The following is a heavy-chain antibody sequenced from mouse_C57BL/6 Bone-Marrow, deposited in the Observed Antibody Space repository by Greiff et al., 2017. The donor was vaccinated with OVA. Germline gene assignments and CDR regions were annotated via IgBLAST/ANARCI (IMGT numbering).Heavy chain of an antibody. D-gene: IGHD2-4*01. J-gene: IGHJ1*03. Sequence: QVQLQQSGAELMKPGASVKLSCKATGYTFTGYWIEWVKQRPGHGLEWIGELLPGSGSTNYTEKFKGKATFTADTSSNTAYMQLSSLTTEDSAIYYCARYDYALYFDVWGTGTTVTVSS. CDR1: GYTFTGYW. V-gene: IGHV1-9*01. CDR3: ARYDYALYFDV. CDR2: LLPGSGST.